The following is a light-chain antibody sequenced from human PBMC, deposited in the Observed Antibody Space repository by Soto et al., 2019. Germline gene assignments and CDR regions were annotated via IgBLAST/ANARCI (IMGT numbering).Light chain of an antibody. V-gene: IGLV2-14*01. J-gene: IGLJ1*01. CDR1: SSDVGGYNY. CDR2: DVS. CDR3: SSYTSSVYV. Sequence: QSALTQPASVSGSPGQSITISCTGTSSDVGGYNYVSWYQQHPGKAPKLMIYDVSNRPSGVSNRFSGSKSGNTASLTISGLQAEDEADYYCSSYTSSVYVFGTWTQLTVL.